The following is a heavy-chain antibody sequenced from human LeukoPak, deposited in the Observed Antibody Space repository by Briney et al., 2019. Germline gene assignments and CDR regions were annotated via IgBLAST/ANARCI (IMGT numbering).Heavy chain of an antibody. Sequence: SETLSLTCTVSGGSISSGVYYWSWIRQPLGKGLEWIGYIYHSGTTYYNPSLKSRVTISVDRSKNQFSPKLSSVTAADTAVSYCASAYGDYPLFDYWGQGTLVTVSS. CDR2: IYHSGTT. CDR3: ASAYGDYPLFDY. J-gene: IGHJ4*02. V-gene: IGHV4-30-2*01. D-gene: IGHD4-17*01. CDR1: GGSISSGVYY.